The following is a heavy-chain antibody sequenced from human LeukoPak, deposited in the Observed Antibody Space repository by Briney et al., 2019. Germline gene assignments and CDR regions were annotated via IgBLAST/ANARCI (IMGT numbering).Heavy chain of an antibody. CDR2: IYPGDSDT. D-gene: IGHD1-26*01. CDR3: ARHKGGSLHYYYYYMDV. Sequence: GESLKISCKGSGYSFTSYWIGWVRQMPGKGLEWMGIIYPGDSDTRYSPSFQGQVTISADKSISTAYLQWSSLKASDTAMYYCARHKGGSLHYYYYYMDVWGKGTTVTVSS. CDR1: GYSFTSYW. J-gene: IGHJ6*03. V-gene: IGHV5-51*01.